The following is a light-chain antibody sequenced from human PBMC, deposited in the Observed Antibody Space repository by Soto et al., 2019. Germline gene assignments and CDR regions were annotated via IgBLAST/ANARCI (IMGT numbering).Light chain of an antibody. V-gene: IGKV3-20*01. CDR3: QHYGRAPWT. CDR2: GAS. J-gene: IGKJ1*01. Sequence: EIVLTQSPGTLSLSPGERATLSCRASQSVGGNYLAWFQQKPGQTPRVLFYGASSRATGISDRFSARGSGTDFTLTISRLDPEDFAVYYCQHYGRAPWTFGQGTKVEIK. CDR1: QSVGGNY.